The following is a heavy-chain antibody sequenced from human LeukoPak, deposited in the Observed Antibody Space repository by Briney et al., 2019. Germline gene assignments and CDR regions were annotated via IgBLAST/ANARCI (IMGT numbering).Heavy chain of an antibody. CDR1: GFSFSRYD. J-gene: IGHJ4*02. CDR3: AKERDTAMVTIDY. CDR2: IRYDGSNK. D-gene: IGHD5-18*01. V-gene: IGHV3-30*02. Sequence: PGGSLRLSCAASGFSFSRYDIHWVRQAPGKGLEWVAFIRYDGSNKYYADPVKGRFTISRDNSKNTLYLQMNSLRAEDTAVYYCAKERDTAMVTIDYWGQGTLVTVSS.